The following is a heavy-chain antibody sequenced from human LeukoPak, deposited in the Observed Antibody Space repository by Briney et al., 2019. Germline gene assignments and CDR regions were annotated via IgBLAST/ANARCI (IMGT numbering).Heavy chain of an antibody. Sequence: PSETLSLTCSASGGSISSFSWNWIRQPAGKGLEWIGRISTRGSDGRIYTRGNANYNPSLKSRVIISLDKSNNQFSLSLTSVTAADTAMYYCARDLTGLGYYFDHWGQGALVAVSS. CDR3: ARDLTGLGYYFDH. CDR1: GGSISSFS. D-gene: IGHD3-10*01. CDR2: IYTRGNA. J-gene: IGHJ4*02. V-gene: IGHV4-4*07.